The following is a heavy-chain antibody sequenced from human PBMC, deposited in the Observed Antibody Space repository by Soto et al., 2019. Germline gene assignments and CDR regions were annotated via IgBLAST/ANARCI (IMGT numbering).Heavy chain of an antibody. J-gene: IGHJ4*02. D-gene: IGHD3-3*01. CDR2: IYWDDDK. V-gene: IGHV2-5*02. CDR1: GFSLTTSGVG. CDR3: AHRILRTVFGLVTTTAIYFDF. Sequence: QITLNESGPTVVKPAETLTLTCTFSGFSLTTSGVGVGWIRQSPGKAPEWLALIYWDDDKRYIASLKSRLTITKDTSKNQVVLTMASLDPAYTATYYCAHRILRTVFGLVTTTAIYFDFWGQGTPVVVSS.